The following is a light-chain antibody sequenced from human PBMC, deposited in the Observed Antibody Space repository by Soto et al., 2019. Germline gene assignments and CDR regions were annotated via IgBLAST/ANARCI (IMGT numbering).Light chain of an antibody. Sequence: DVVRTQSPLSLPVTPGQPASISCRSSQSLEYTDGNTYLNRFQQRPGQSPRRLIYKVSNRDSGVPDRFSGSGSGTDFALKISRVEAEDVGVYYCMQGTHWPIIFGQGTRLEIK. CDR2: KVS. CDR3: MQGTHWPII. V-gene: IGKV2-30*01. CDR1: QSLEYTDGNTY. J-gene: IGKJ5*01.